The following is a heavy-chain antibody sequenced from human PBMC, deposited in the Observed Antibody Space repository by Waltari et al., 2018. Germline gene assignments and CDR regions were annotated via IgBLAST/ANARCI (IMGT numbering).Heavy chain of an antibody. V-gene: IGHV3-30-3*01. Sequence: QVQLVESGGGVVQPGRSLRLSCAASGFTFSSYAMHWVRQAPGKGLEWVAVISYDGSNKYYADSVKGRFTISRDNSKNTLYLQMNSLRAEDTAVYYCARRPVGGAYYFDYWGQGTLVTVSS. D-gene: IGHD2-15*01. J-gene: IGHJ4*02. CDR3: ARRPVGGAYYFDY. CDR2: ISYDGSNK. CDR1: GFTFSSYA.